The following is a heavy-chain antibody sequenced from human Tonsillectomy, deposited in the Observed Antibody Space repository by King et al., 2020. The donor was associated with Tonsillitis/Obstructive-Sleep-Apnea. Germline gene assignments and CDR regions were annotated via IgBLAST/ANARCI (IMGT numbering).Heavy chain of an antibody. CDR2: INQSGSA. CDR1: GGSFSGYY. V-gene: IGHV4-34*01. CDR3: GGLLIEYSSSSDAFDI. Sequence: VQLQQWGAGLLKPSETLSLTCAAYGGSFSGYYWSWIRQPPGKGLEWIWEINQSGSANYNPSLKSRVTISLDTSKSQFSLKLSSVTAADTAVYYCGGLLIEYSSSSDAFDIWGQGTMVTVSS. J-gene: IGHJ3*02. D-gene: IGHD6-6*01.